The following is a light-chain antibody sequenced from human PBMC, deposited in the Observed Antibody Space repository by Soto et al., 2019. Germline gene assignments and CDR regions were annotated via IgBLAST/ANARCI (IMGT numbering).Light chain of an antibody. V-gene: IGKV3-20*01. J-gene: IGKJ4*01. CDR3: QQFSSYPLT. Sequence: VWTQSTSTLSLGPGVRTTLSCRASQTVRNNYFAWYQQKPGQAPRLLIYDASSRATGIPDRFSGGGSGTDFTLTISRLEPEDFAVYYCQQFSSYPLTFGGGTKVDIK. CDR2: DAS. CDR1: QTVRNNY.